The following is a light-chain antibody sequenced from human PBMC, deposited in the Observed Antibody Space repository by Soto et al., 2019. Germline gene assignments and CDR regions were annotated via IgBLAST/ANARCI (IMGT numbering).Light chain of an antibody. CDR1: SSDVGSYNL. V-gene: IGLV2-23*02. CDR2: EVT. CDR3: CSYAGRNTFIL. J-gene: IGLJ2*01. Sequence: QSVLTQPASVSGSPGQSITISCTGTSSDVGSYNLVSWYQQHPDKAPKLMMYEVTKRPSGVSNRFSGSKSGNTASLTISGLQAEDEADYYCCSYAGRNTFILFGGGTQLTVL.